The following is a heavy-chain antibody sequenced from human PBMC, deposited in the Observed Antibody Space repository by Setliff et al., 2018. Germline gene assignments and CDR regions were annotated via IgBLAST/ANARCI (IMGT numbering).Heavy chain of an antibody. Sequence: PSETLSLTCSAYGGTFSDYYWTWIRQSPGKGLEWIGEINHSGTTNYNPSLKSRVTISVDTSKNQFSLTMSSVSAADAAVYYCARGRNVAARLLDTWGQGSRVTAPQ. D-gene: IGHD6-6*01. V-gene: IGHV4-34*01. CDR3: ARGRNVAARLLDT. CDR1: GGTFSDYY. J-gene: IGHJ5*02. CDR2: INHSGTT.